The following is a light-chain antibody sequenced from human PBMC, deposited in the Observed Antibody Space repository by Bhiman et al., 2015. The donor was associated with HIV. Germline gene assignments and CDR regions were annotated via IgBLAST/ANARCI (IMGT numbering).Light chain of an antibody. CDR3: CSYAVTSTYV. CDR1: GSDVGGYNH. Sequence: QSALTQPASVSGSPGQSITISCTGTGSDVGGYNHVSWYQQHPGKAPKLMIYDVSNRPSGVSNRFSGSKSGNTASLTISGLQAEDEAEYYCCSYAVTSTYVFGSGTRVTVL. CDR2: DVS. J-gene: IGLJ1*01. V-gene: IGLV2-23*02.